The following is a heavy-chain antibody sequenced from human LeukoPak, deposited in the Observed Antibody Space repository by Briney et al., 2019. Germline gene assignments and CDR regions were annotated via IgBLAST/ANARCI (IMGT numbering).Heavy chain of an antibody. Sequence: PGGSLRLSCVGSGFAFSSYWMSWARQAPGKGLEWVAKMSRDGSQRDYVDSVKGRFTISRDNAVNSLFLQMNSVRVEDTAVYYCASADSGRNSFDPWGQGTLVTVSS. V-gene: IGHV3-7*01. D-gene: IGHD6-19*01. CDR3: ASADSGRNSFDP. CDR1: GFAFSSYW. CDR2: MSRDGSQR. J-gene: IGHJ5*02.